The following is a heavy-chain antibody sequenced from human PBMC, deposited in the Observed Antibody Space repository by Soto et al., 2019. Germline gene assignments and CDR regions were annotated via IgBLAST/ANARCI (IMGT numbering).Heavy chain of an antibody. V-gene: IGHV3-48*01. CDR1: GFTFSSYS. CDR2: ISSSSSTI. J-gene: IGHJ4*02. Sequence: PGGSLRLSCAASGFTFSSYSMNWVRQAPGKGLEWVSYISSSSSTIYYADSVKGRFTISRDNAKNSLYLQMNSLRAEDTAVYYCSRVDPGETSPFDHWGQGTLVTVSS. D-gene: IGHD3-10*01. CDR3: SRVDPGETSPFDH.